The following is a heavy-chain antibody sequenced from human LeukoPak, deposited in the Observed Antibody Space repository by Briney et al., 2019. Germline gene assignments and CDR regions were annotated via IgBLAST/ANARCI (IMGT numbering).Heavy chain of an antibody. CDR3: AREARGLGYYDSSGYRAFDI. Sequence: SETLSLTCTVSGGSFSSGDYYWSWIRQPPGKGLEWIGYIYYSGSTKYNPSLKSRVPISEDTSKNQFSLKLTSVTAADTAVYYCAREARGLGYYDSSGYRAFDIWGQGTMVTVSS. CDR2: IYYSGST. V-gene: IGHV4-30-4*08. CDR1: GGSFSSGDYY. D-gene: IGHD3-22*01. J-gene: IGHJ3*02.